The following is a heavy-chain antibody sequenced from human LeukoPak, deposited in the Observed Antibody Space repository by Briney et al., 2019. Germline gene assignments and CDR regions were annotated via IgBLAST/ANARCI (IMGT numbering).Heavy chain of an antibody. CDR1: GYTFTDFA. V-gene: IGHV1-3*01. CDR2: INPGSGDT. D-gene: IGHD7-27*01. CDR3: ARGPPNWGYDY. J-gene: IGHJ4*02. Sequence: ASVKVSCKASGYTFTDFALHWVRQAPGQSLEWMGWINPGSGDTKSSQKFRDRVTITRDTSANTAYMELSSLRSDDTAVYYCARGPPNWGYDYWGPGTLVTVSS.